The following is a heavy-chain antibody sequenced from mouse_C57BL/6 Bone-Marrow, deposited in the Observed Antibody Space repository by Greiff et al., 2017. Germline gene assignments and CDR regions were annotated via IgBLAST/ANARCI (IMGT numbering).Heavy chain of an antibody. CDR1: GYAFSSSW. CDR2: IYPGDGDT. Sequence: VQLQQSGPELVKPGASVKISCKASGYAFSSSWMNWVKQRPGKGLEWIGRIYPGDGDTNYNGKFKGKATLTADKSSSTAYMQLSSLTSEDSAVYFCAREDYARGVAYWGQGTLVTVSA. CDR3: AREDYARGVAY. V-gene: IGHV1-82*01. D-gene: IGHD2-4*01. J-gene: IGHJ3*01.